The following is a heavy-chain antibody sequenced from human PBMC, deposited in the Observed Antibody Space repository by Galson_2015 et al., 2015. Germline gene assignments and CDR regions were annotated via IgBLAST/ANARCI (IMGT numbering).Heavy chain of an antibody. Sequence: SVKVSCKASGYTFTGYYMHWVRQAPGQGLEWMGRINPNSGGTNYAQKFQGWVTMTRDTSISTAYMELSRLRSDDTAVYYCARGGIAAPKGNWFDPWGQGTLVTVSS. J-gene: IGHJ5*02. CDR1: GYTFTGYY. CDR2: INPNSGGT. CDR3: ARGGIAAPKGNWFDP. V-gene: IGHV1-2*04. D-gene: IGHD6-6*01.